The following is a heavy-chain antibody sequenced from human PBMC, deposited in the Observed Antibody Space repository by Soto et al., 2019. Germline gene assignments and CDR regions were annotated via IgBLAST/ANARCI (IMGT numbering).Heavy chain of an antibody. D-gene: IGHD3-10*01. V-gene: IGHV1-69*01. CDR1: GDTFKNCV. J-gene: IGHJ6*02. Sequence: QVKVVQSGVEVRRPGSSVKVSCKASGDTFKNCVISWVRQAPGQGLEWMGGIIPLFGTTDFAQRFQGRLTITTDESTTTAYMELSRLRSEDTDTYYCAAELGFGKLSVVWGQGTTVIVSS. CDR3: AAELGFGKLSVV. CDR2: IIPLFGTT.